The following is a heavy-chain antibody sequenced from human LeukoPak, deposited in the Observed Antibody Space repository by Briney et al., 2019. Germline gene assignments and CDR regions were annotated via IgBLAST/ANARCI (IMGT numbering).Heavy chain of an antibody. CDR2: IIPILGIA. D-gene: IGHD6-13*01. J-gene: IGHJ3*02. CDR3: AGDLQQLVSPDAFDI. CDR1: GGTFSSYT. V-gene: IGHV1-69*04. Sequence: SVKVSCKASGGTFSSYTISWVRQAPGQGLEWMGRIIPILGIANYAQKFQGRVTITADKSTSTAYMELSSLRSEDTAVYYCAGDLQQLVSPDAFDIWGQGTMVTVSS.